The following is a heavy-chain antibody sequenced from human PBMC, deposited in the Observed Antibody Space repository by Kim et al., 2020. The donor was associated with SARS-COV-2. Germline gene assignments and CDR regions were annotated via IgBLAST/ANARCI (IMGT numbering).Heavy chain of an antibody. V-gene: IGHV3-23*01. CDR3: AKGLVLLWYGDSNYYGMDV. CDR2: ISGSGGST. D-gene: IGHD3-10*01. J-gene: IGHJ6*02. Sequence: GGSLRLSCAASGFTFSSYGMSWVRKAPGKGLEWVSAISGSGGSTYYADSVKGRFTISRDNPKNTLYLQMNSLRAEDTAVYYCAKGLVLLWYGDSNYYGMDVWGQGTTVTVSS. CDR1: GFTFSSYG.